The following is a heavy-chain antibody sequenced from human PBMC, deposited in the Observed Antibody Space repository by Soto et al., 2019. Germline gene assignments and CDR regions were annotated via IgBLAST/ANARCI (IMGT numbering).Heavy chain of an antibody. CDR3: ARQPNYILTGFYHYGMDV. D-gene: IGHD3-9*01. CDR1: GGSISTYY. CDR2: IHYSGST. Sequence: ETLSLTCTVSGGSISTYYWSWIRQPPGKGLEWIGYIHYSGSTNYNPPLKSRVTISVDTSKNQFSLKLSSVTAADTAVYYCARQPNYILTGFYHYGMDVWGQGTTVTVSS. V-gene: IGHV4-59*08. J-gene: IGHJ6*02.